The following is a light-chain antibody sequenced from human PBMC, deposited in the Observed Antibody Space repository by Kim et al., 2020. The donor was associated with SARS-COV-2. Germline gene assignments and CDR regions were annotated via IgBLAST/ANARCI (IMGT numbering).Light chain of an antibody. V-gene: IGLV3-19*01. J-gene: IGLJ2*01. CDR3: KSQDSSVSVVV. Sequence: AMVNTVMITCQSNSLTSYYVSWYQQQPGQAPVLVIYGNNNRPSGVPDRFSGSSSGNSASLTITGAQAEDEADYYCKSQDSSVSVVVFGGGTQLTVL. CDR2: GNN. CDR1: SLTSYY.